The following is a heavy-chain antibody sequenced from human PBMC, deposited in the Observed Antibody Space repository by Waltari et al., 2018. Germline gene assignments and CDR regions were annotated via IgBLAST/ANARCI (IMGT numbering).Heavy chain of an antibody. Sequence: QVQLVQSGTEVKKPGATVKVSCKTSGYTFISYSMHWWRQAPGQRPEWMGWINVGNGDTKYSQEFQGRVTITSDTVARTTYMELRSLRSEDMAVYFCARGSRLPFFDWWGQGTLVSVSS. CDR2: INVGNGDT. V-gene: IGHV1-3*03. D-gene: IGHD4-17*01. J-gene: IGHJ4*02. CDR3: ARGSRLPFFDW. CDR1: GYTFISYS.